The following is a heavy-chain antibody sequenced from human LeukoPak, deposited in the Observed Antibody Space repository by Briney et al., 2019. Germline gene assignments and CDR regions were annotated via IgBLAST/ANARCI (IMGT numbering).Heavy chain of an antibody. V-gene: IGHV3-30*02. CDR1: GFTFSTYG. Sequence: GGSLRLSCAASGFTFSTYGMHWVRQAPGKGLEWVAFIRFDGSNKHYADSVKGRFTISRDNSKSTLYLQMNSLRPEDTAVYYCAKDTHSGYYNPWGQGTLVTVSS. CDR2: IRFDGSNK. D-gene: IGHD5-12*01. J-gene: IGHJ5*02. CDR3: AKDTHSGYYNP.